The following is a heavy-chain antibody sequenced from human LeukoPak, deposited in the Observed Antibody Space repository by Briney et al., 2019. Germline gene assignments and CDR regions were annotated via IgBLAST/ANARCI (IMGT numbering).Heavy chain of an antibody. CDR1: GYTFTSYD. J-gene: IGHJ4*02. D-gene: IGHD2-15*01. V-gene: IGHV1-8*01. Sequence: ASVKVSCKASGYTFTSYDINWVRQATGQGLEWMGWMNPNSGNTGYAQKFQGRVTMTRNTSISTAYMELSSLRSEDTAVYYCARQVVVVVAATGPFDYWGQGTLVTVSS. CDR3: ARQVVVVVAATGPFDY. CDR2: MNPNSGNT.